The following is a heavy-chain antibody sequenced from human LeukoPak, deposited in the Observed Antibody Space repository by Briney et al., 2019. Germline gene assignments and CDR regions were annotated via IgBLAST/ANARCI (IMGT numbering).Heavy chain of an antibody. CDR1: GFTFSSYW. D-gene: IGHD5-12*01. CDR2: IKQDGSEK. V-gene: IGHV3-7*01. CDR3: ARGSSGIYSGYEIDY. J-gene: IGHJ4*02. Sequence: GGSLRLSCAASGFTFSSYWMSWVRQAPGKGLEWVANIKQDGSEKYYVDSVKGRFTISRDNAKNSLYLQMNSLRAEDTAVYYCARGSSGIYSGYEIDYWGQGTLVTLSS.